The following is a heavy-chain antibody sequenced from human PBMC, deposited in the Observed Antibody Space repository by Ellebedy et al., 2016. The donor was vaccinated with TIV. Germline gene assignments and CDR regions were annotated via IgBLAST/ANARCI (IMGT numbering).Heavy chain of an antibody. CDR3: ARHPDSSNWYMVWWFDP. J-gene: IGHJ5*02. V-gene: IGHV4-39*01. CDR2: IYYSGST. D-gene: IGHD6-13*01. Sequence: MPSETLSLTCTVSGGSINSSLYYWGWIRQPPGKGLEWIGSIYYSGSTYYNPSLKSRVTISVDTSKKQFSLKLSSLTAADTAVYYCARHPDSSNWYMVWWFDPWGQGTLVTVSS. CDR1: GGSINSSLYY.